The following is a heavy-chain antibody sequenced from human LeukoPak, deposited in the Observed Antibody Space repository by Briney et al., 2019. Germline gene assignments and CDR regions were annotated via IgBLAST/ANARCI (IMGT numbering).Heavy chain of an antibody. J-gene: IGHJ6*03. CDR1: GGIFSSYA. CDR3: ARADNSNNYYYYMDV. V-gene: IGHV1-69*05. Sequence: ASVKVSCKASGGIFSSYAISWVRQAPGQGLEWMGGIIPIFGTANYAQKFQGRVTITTDESTSTAYMELSSLRSEDTAVYYCARADNSNNYYYYMDVWGKGTTVTVSS. D-gene: IGHD4-11*01. CDR2: IIPIFGTA.